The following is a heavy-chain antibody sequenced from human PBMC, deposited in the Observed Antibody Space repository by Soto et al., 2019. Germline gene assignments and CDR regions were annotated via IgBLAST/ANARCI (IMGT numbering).Heavy chain of an antibody. Sequence: SVKVSCKASGYTFTGYYMHWVRQAPVQGLEWMGWINPNSGGTNYAQKFQGRVTMTRDTSISTAYMELSRLRSDDTAVYYCARGPSAYDYVWGSYWVYWGQGTLVTVSS. CDR2: INPNSGGT. CDR3: ARGPSAYDYVWGSYWVY. J-gene: IGHJ4*02. CDR1: GYTFTGYY. D-gene: IGHD3-16*01. V-gene: IGHV1-2*02.